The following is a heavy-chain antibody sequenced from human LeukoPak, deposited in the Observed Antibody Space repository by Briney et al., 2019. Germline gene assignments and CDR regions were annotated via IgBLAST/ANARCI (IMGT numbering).Heavy chain of an antibody. V-gene: IGHV4-4*07. CDR2: ICTSGST. D-gene: IGHD6-19*01. CDR3: ARAVAVAGTYYYYYMDV. Sequence: SETLSLTCTVSGGSISSYYWSWIRQPAGKGLEWIGRICTSGSTNYNPSLKSRVTISVDKSKNQFSLKLSSVTAADTAVYYCARAVAVAGTYYYYYMDVWGKGTTVTVSS. J-gene: IGHJ6*03. CDR1: GGSISSYY.